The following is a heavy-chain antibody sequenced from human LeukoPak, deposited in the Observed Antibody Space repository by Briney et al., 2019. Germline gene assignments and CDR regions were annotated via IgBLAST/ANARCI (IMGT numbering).Heavy chain of an antibody. CDR3: AKAGNGFGFDY. Sequence: GGSLRLSCAASGFTFSSYWMHWVRQAPGKGLVWVSRINSDGSSTSYADSVKGRFTISRDNAKNTLYLQMNSLGAEDTAVYYCAKAGNGFGFDYWGQGTLVTVSS. CDR1: GFTFSSYW. V-gene: IGHV3-74*01. J-gene: IGHJ4*02. CDR2: INSDGSST. D-gene: IGHD3-3*01.